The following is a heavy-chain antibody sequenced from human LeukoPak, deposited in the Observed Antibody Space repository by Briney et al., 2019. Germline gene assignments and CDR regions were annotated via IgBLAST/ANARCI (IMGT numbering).Heavy chain of an antibody. CDR3: ARDRGGQYSYGREFDY. D-gene: IGHD5-18*01. J-gene: IGHJ4*01. CDR2: IYYSGST. CDR1: GGSISSYY. V-gene: IGHV4-59*01. Sequence: PSETLSLTCTVSGGSISSYYWSWIRQPPGKGLEWIGYIYYSGSTNYNPSLKSRVTISVDTSKNQFSLKLSSVTAADTALYYCARDRGGQYSYGREFDYWGHGTLVTVSS.